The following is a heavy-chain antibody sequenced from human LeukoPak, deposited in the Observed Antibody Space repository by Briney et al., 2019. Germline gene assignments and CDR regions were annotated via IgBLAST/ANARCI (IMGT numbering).Heavy chain of an antibody. Sequence: SGRSLRLSCAASGFTFSSYGMHWVRQAPGKGLEWVAVISYDGSNKYYADSVKGRFTISRDNSKNTLYLQMNSLRAEDTAVYYCAKVRYYYDSSGYYFDYWGQGTLITVSS. CDR1: GFTFSSYG. V-gene: IGHV3-30*18. CDR3: AKVRYYYDSSGYYFDY. CDR2: ISYDGSNK. J-gene: IGHJ4*02. D-gene: IGHD3-22*01.